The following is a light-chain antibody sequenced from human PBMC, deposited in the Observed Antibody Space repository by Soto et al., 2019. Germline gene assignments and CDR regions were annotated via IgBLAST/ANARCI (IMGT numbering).Light chain of an antibody. J-gene: IGKJ4*01. CDR2: WAS. Sequence: DIVMTQSPDSLAVSLGERATINCKSSQSVLYSSSNKNYLAWYQQKPGQPPKLLIYWASTRESGVPDRFSVSGSGTDFTLTISSLQAEDVAVYYCQQYYSTPLTFGGGTKVEIK. CDR1: QSVLYSSSNKNY. CDR3: QQYYSTPLT. V-gene: IGKV4-1*01.